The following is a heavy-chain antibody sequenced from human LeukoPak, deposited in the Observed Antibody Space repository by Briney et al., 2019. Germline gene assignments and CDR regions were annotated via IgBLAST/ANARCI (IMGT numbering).Heavy chain of an antibody. CDR1: GFTFSSYA. D-gene: IGHD2-15*01. Sequence: GGSLRLSCAASGFTFSSYAMHWVRQAPGKGLEWVAVISYDGSNKYYADSVKGRFTISRDNSKNTLYLQMNSLRAEDTAVYYCARDVTDIVVVVAATYYGMDVWGQGTAVTVSS. CDR3: ARDVTDIVVVVAATYYGMDV. V-gene: IGHV3-30-3*01. J-gene: IGHJ6*02. CDR2: ISYDGSNK.